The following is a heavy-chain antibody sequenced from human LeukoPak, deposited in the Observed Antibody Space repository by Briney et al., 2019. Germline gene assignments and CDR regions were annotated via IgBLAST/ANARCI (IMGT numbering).Heavy chain of an antibody. Sequence: GSLRLSCEVSGFTFDNNDMHWVRQTTGEGLEWVSAIGSAGYTYYADSVRGRFTITRDNAKQSLYLQMNSLRVEDTAVYHCVRQPDSARYGFDYWGRGTQVTVSS. V-gene: IGHV3-13*01. D-gene: IGHD1-14*01. CDR2: IGSAGYT. CDR3: VRQPDSARYGFDY. CDR1: GFTFDNND. J-gene: IGHJ4*02.